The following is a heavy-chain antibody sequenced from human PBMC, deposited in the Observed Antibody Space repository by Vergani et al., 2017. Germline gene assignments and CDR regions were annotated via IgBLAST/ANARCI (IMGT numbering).Heavy chain of an antibody. CDR3: AKDFEGYSYGFIDY. CDR2: IRSDESRR. Sequence: QVQLVESGGGVVQPGGSLRLSCAASGFTFNSYGMHWVRQAPGKGLEWVASIRSDESRRYYGDSMEGPFTISRDNSKNTLYLQMNSLRAEDTAVYYCAKDFEGYSYGFIDYWGQGTLVTVSS. V-gene: IGHV3-30*02. D-gene: IGHD5-18*01. CDR1: GFTFNSYG. J-gene: IGHJ4*02.